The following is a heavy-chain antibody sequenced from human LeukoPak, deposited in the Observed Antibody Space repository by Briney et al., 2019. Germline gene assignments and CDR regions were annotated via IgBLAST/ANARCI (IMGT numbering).Heavy chain of an antibody. CDR1: GFTFSSYA. V-gene: IGHV3-30-3*01. CDR3: ARERSWQWLYYYYYGMDV. Sequence: GGSLRLSCAASGFTFSSYAMHWVRQAPGKGLEWVAVISYDGSNKYYADSVKGRFTISRDNSKNTLYLQMNGLRAEDTAVYYCARERSWQWLYYYYYGMDVWGQGTTVTVSS. CDR2: ISYDGSNK. D-gene: IGHD6-19*01. J-gene: IGHJ6*02.